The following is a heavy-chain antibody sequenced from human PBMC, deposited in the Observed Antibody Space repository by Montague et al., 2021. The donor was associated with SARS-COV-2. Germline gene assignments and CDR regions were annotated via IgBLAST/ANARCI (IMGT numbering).Heavy chain of an antibody. CDR2: IYYSGST. CDR3: ARHGKTRIAMIVVVIGYCDY. J-gene: IGHJ4*02. V-gene: IGHV4-39*01. CDR1: GGSISSSSCY. D-gene: IGHD3-22*01. Sequence: SETLSLTCTVSGGSISSSSCYWGWIRQPPGKGLEWIGSIYYSGSTYYNPSLKSRVTISVDTSKNQFSLKLSSVTAADTAVYYCARHGKTRIAMIVVVIGYCDYWGQGTLGTVAA.